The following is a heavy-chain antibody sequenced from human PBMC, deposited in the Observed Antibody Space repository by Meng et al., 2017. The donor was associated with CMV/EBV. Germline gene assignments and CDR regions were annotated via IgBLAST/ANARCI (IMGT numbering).Heavy chain of an antibody. CDR2: VFGGAST. D-gene: IGHD5-24*01. J-gene: IGHJ4*02. CDR3: ARELRDDYTWGFFDY. V-gene: IGHV3-66*02. CDR1: GFTVSGNY. Sequence: GESLKISCAASGFTVSGNYMSWVRQAPGKGLEWVSVVFGGASTYYADSVKGRFTISRDNSKNMLYLQMNSLRAEDTAVYYCARELRDDYTWGFFDYWGQGTTVTVSS.